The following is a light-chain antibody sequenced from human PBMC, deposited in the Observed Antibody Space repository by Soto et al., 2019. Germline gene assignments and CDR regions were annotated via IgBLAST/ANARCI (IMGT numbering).Light chain of an antibody. CDR2: DVT. Sequence: QSVLTQPRSLSGSPGQSVTISCTRTSSDVANYNYVSWYQQHPGKAPKLMIYDVTRRPSGVPDRFSGSKSGNTASLTISGLQAEDEADYYCCSYAGSYTYVFGIGTKVTVL. J-gene: IGLJ1*01. CDR1: SSDVANYNY. V-gene: IGLV2-11*01. CDR3: CSYAGSYTYV.